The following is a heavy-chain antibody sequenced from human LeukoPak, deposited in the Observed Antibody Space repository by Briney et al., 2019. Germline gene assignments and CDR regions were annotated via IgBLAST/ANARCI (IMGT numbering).Heavy chain of an antibody. V-gene: IGHV4-34*01. CDR3: ARVVGVLRFLEWLKYFDL. CDR1: GGFFSGYY. D-gene: IGHD3-3*01. Sequence: SETLSLTCAVYGGFFSGYYWSWIRQPPGKGLEWIGEINHSGSTNYNPSLKSRVTISVDTSKNQFSLKLSSVTAADTAVYYCARVVGVLRFLEWLKYFDLWGRGTLVTVSS. CDR2: INHSGST. J-gene: IGHJ2*01.